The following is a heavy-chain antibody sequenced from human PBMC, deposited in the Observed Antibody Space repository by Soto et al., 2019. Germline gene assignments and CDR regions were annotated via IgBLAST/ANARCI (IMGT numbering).Heavy chain of an antibody. D-gene: IGHD1-26*01. J-gene: IGHJ3*02. CDR3: ARHGITGSYYDAFDI. CDR2: IKYSGNT. CDR1: GSPISSSRCH. Sequence: PSDTLSRTFSVSGSPISSSRCHWCWIRHPPGKGLEWIASIKYSGNTFYNPSLKSRVTLSVDMSKNQFALKLCSVTAAETAVYYCARHGITGSYYDAFDIWGQGTMVT. V-gene: IGHV4-39*01.